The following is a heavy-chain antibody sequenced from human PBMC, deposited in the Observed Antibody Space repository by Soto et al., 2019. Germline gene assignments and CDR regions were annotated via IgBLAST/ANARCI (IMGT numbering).Heavy chain of an antibody. D-gene: IGHD1-26*01. CDR1: GFTFSSYA. CDR3: VKESPFISGSYTYYYYCGMDV. V-gene: IGHV3-64D*06. J-gene: IGHJ6*02. Sequence: GGALRLSCSASGFTFSSYAMHWVRQAPGKGLEYVSAISSNGGSTYYADSVKGRFTISRDNSKNTLYLQMSSLRAEDTAVYYCVKESPFISGSYTYYYYCGMDVWGQGTTVTVSS. CDR2: ISSNGGST.